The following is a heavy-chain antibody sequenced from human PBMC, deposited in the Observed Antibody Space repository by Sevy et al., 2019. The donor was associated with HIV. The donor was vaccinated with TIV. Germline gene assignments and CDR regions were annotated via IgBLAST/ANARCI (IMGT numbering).Heavy chain of an antibody. J-gene: IGHJ3*02. V-gene: IGHV4-59*08. CDR1: GGSINRDH. CDR3: ARRNDFDI. CDR2: VYYTGGT. Sequence: SETLSLTCTVSGGSINRDHWNWIRQPPGKGLEWIGYVYYTGGTNYNPSLKNRVTISVDRTKNQFSLKLTSVTAADTAVYYCARRNDFDIWGQGTVVTVSS.